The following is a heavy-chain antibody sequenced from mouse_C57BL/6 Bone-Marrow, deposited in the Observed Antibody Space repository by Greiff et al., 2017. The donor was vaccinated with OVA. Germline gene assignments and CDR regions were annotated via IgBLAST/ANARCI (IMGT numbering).Heavy chain of an antibody. Sequence: EVKLVESGGGLVQPGESLKLSCAASGFTFSDYYMYWVRQTPEKRLEWVAYISNGGGSTYYPDTVKGRFTISRDNAKNTLYLQMSRLKSEDTAMYYCARRRAMDYWGQGTSVTVSS. J-gene: IGHJ4*01. CDR1: GFTFSDYY. CDR3: ARRRAMDY. CDR2: ISNGGGST. V-gene: IGHV5-12*01.